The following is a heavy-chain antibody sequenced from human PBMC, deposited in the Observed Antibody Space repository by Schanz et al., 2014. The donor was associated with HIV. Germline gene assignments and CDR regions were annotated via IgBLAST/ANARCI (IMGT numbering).Heavy chain of an antibody. CDR3: ATQLWNMDF. Sequence: VQLLESGGGLVQPGGSLRLSCTGTGLESFGSYGMAWVRQAPGKGLEWVSSVRNTGDQTHYADSVRGRFTISRDNSRNTMFLQMSGLMPEDSAVYYCATQLWNMDFWGQGTPVTVSS. V-gene: IGHV3-23*01. CDR2: VRNTGDQT. D-gene: IGHD3-16*01. J-gene: IGHJ6*01. CDR1: GLESFGSYG.